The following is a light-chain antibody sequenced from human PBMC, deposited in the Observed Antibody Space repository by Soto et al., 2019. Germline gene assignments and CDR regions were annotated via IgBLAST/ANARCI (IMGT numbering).Light chain of an antibody. V-gene: IGKV3-11*01. J-gene: IGKJ2*02. Sequence: EIVLTQSPATLSLSPGERATLSCRASQSVSSYLAWYQQKPGQAPRLLIYDASNRATGIPARFSGSGSGTDFTLTISVLEPEDFALYCSQQRSNWPCTFGQANKLEFK. CDR2: DAS. CDR1: QSVSSY. CDR3: QQRSNWPCT.